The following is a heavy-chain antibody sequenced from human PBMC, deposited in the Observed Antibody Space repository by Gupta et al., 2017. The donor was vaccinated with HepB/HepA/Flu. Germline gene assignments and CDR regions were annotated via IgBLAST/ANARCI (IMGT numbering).Heavy chain of an antibody. Sequence: QLQLQESGPGLVKPSETLSLTCTVSGGSISSSSYYWGWIRQPPGKGLEWIGSIYYSGSTYYNPSLKSRVTISVDTSKNQFSLKLSSVTAADTAVYYCARPMYGDYDWHFDLWGRGTLVTVSS. CDR2: IYYSGST. D-gene: IGHD4-17*01. CDR3: ARPMYGDYDWHFDL. V-gene: IGHV4-39*01. CDR1: GGSISSSSYY. J-gene: IGHJ2*01.